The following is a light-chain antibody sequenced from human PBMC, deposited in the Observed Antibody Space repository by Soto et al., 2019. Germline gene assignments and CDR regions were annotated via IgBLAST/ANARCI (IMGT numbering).Light chain of an antibody. Sequence: DIVLIQSPASLSSSAGERATLSCRASQSVSSNLAWYQQNPGQAPNLLIFDASKGETGIPSRFSGSGSGTDFTLTISSLEPEDFAIYYCQQNTSSPLTFGRGTKVEIK. J-gene: IGKJ4*01. V-gene: IGKV3-11*01. CDR1: QSVSSN. CDR3: QQNTSSPLT. CDR2: DAS.